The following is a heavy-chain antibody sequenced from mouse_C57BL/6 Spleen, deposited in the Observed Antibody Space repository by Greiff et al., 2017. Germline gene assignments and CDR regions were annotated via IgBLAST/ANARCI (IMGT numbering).Heavy chain of an antibody. CDR1: GYTFTSYW. CDR3: ARRVRTVSYARDY. Sequence: VQLQQPGAELVKPGASVKLSCKASGYTFTSYWMQWVKQRPGQGLEWIGEIDPSDSYTNYNQKFKGKATLTVDTSSSTAYMQLSSLTSEDSAVYYCARRVRTVSYARDYWGQGTSVTVSS. CDR2: IDPSDSYT. J-gene: IGHJ4*01. V-gene: IGHV1-50*01. D-gene: IGHD1-1*01.